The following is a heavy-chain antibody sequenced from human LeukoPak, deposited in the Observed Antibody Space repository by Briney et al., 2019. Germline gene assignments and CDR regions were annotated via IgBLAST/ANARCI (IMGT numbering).Heavy chain of an antibody. CDR1: GFTFSIYA. J-gene: IGHJ4*02. Sequence: GGSLRLSCAASGFTFSIYAMTWVRQAPGKGLEWVSGISGSGGSTYYADSVKGRFTISRDNSKNTLYLQMNSLRVEDTAVYYCAKSQQQLKPDYDYWGQGTLVTVSS. CDR3: AKSQQQLKPDYDY. D-gene: IGHD6-13*01. CDR2: ISGSGGST. V-gene: IGHV3-23*01.